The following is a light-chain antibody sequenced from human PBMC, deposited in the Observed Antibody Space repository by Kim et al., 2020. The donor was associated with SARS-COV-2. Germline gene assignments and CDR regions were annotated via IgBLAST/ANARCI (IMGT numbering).Light chain of an antibody. J-gene: IGKJ4*01. CDR3: QQYYGSPLT. V-gene: IGKV4-1*01. CDR1: QSVFYSSNNKNY. Sequence: DIVMTHSPDSLAVSLGDRATINCKSSQSVFYSSNNKNYLAWYQQKPGQPPKLLIYWASTRESGVPDRFSGSGSGTDFTLTISSLQAEDVAVYYCQQYYGSPLTFGGGTKVDIK. CDR2: WAS.